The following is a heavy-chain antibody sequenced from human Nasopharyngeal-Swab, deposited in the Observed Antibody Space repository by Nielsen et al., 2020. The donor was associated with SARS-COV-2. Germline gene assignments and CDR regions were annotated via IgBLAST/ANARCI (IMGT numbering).Heavy chain of an antibody. CDR1: GASISGYY. CDR3: ARFRVGGSYFDY. CDR2: INHSGIT. V-gene: IGHV4-34*01. Sequence: SETLSLTCAVYGASISGYYWSWTRQPPGKGLEWIGEINHSGITNYNPSLKSRVTISVDTSKNQFSLKLSSVTAADTAVYYCARFRVGGSYFDYWGQGTLVTVSS. D-gene: IGHD1-26*01. J-gene: IGHJ4*02.